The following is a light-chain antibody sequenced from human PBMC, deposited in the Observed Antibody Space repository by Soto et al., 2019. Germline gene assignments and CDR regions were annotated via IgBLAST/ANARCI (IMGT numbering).Light chain of an antibody. CDR1: SSDVGGYNY. CDR3: SSYAGNNNLV. CDR2: EVT. V-gene: IGLV2-8*01. J-gene: IGLJ3*02. Sequence: QSVLTQPPSASGSPGQSVTISCTGSSSDVGGYNYVSWYQQHPDKAPKLMIYEVTKRPSGVPDRFSGSKSGDTASLTVSGLQAEDEADYYCSSYAGNNNLVFGGGTKLTVL.